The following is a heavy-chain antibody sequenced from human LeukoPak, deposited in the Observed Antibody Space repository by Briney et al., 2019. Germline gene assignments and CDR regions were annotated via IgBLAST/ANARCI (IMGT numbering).Heavy chain of an antibody. CDR3: ARALGSYYDSSGYQGDY. Sequence: TGGSLRLSCAASGFTFSNFWMSWVRQAPGKGLEWVARIKQDGSEIYFVDSVKGRFTISRDNAKNSLYLQMNGLRAEDTAVYYCARALGSYYDSSGYQGDYWGQGTLVTVSS. J-gene: IGHJ4*02. D-gene: IGHD3-22*01. CDR1: GFTFSNFW. CDR2: IKQDGSEI. V-gene: IGHV3-7*01.